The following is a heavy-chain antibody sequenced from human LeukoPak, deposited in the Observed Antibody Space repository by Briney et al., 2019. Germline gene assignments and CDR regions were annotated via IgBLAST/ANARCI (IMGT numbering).Heavy chain of an antibody. CDR3: ARDRRVGATTVAFDI. J-gene: IGHJ3*02. V-gene: IGHV4-39*07. CDR2: IYYSGST. D-gene: IGHD1-26*01. CDR1: GGSISSSSYY. Sequence: SETLSLTCTVSGGSISSSSYYWGWIRQPPGKGLEWIGSIYYSGSTYYNPSLKSRVTISVDTSKNQFSLKLSSVTAADTAVYYCARDRRVGATTVAFDIWGQGTMVTVSS.